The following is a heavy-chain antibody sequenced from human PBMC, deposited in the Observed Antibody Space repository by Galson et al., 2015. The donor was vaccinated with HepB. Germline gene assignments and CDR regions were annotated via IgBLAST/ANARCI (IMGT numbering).Heavy chain of an antibody. D-gene: IGHD6-19*01. V-gene: IGHV3-23*01. CDR3: ARALYSSGWNNWFDP. CDR1: GFTFSSYA. Sequence: SLRLTCAASGFTFSSYAMSWVRQAPGKGLEWVSALSASGGTKHSADSVKGRFTISRDNSKNTLYLQMNSLRAEDTAVYYCARALYSSGWNNWFDPWGQGTLVTVSS. J-gene: IGHJ5*02. CDR2: LSASGGTK.